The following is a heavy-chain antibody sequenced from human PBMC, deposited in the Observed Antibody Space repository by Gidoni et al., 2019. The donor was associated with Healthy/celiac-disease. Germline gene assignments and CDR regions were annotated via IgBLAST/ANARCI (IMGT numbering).Heavy chain of an antibody. V-gene: IGHV4-39*01. CDR3: ARQRGIAAVEGPDY. D-gene: IGHD6-13*01. CDR1: GGPIRSSSYY. Sequence: QLQLQESGPGLVTPSETLSLTCTVSGGPIRSSSYYWGWIRQPPGKGLEWIGSIYYSGSTYYNPSLKSRVTISVDTSKNQFSLKLSSVTAADTAVYYCARQRGIAAVEGPDYWGQGTLVTVSS. J-gene: IGHJ4*02. CDR2: IYYSGST.